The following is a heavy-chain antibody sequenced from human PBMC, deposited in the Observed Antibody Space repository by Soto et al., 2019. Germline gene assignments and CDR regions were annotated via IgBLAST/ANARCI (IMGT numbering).Heavy chain of an antibody. D-gene: IGHD3-22*01. Sequence: QVQLVQSGAEVKKPGSSVKVSCKASGGTFSSYTISWVRQAPGQGLEWMGRIIPILGIANYAQKLQGRVTITADKSTSTAYMELSSLRSEDTAVYYCARSYDSSGYYGYWGQGTLVTVSS. CDR3: ARSYDSSGYYGY. J-gene: IGHJ4*02. V-gene: IGHV1-69*02. CDR2: IIPILGIA. CDR1: GGTFSSYT.